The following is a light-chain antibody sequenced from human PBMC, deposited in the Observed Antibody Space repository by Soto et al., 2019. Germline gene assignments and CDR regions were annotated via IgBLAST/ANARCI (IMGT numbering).Light chain of an antibody. V-gene: IGKV3-11*01. J-gene: IGKJ3*01. CDR2: DTS. CDR1: QRVASF. Sequence: EIVLTQSPATLSLSPGERATLSCRASQRVASFFDWFQQKPGQAPRLLMYDTSHRATGVPARFSGSGSGTDFDPATSILEPEDFALYFCQQRSNWPLAFTFGPGTRVD. CDR3: QQRSNWPLAFT.